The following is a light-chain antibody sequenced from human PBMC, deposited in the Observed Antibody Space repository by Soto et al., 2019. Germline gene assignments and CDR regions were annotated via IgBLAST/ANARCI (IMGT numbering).Light chain of an antibody. V-gene: IGLV2-14*01. CDR3: CSYTSSSTLGV. CDR2: DVS. Sequence: QSALTQPASVSGSPGQSITISCTGTSSDVGGYNYVSWYQQHPGKAPKLMIYDVSNRPSGVSNRFSRSKSGNTASLTISGLQAEDEADYYCCSYTSSSTLGVFGGGTKLTVL. CDR1: SSDVGGYNY. J-gene: IGLJ2*01.